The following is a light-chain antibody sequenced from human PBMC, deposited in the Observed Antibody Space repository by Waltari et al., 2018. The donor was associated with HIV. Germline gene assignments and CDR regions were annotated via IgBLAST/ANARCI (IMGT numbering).Light chain of an antibody. V-gene: IGKV2-28*01. CDR1: QGLLHTNGNTY. J-gene: IGKJ5*01. Sequence: DLVMTQSPLSLPVTPGEPASISCRSSQGLLHTNGNTYLGWYLQKPGQSPQLLIYLGSSRASGVPDRFSGSGSGTDFTLKISRVEAEDVGVYYCMQALQTPITFGQGTRLEIK. CDR2: LGS. CDR3: MQALQTPIT.